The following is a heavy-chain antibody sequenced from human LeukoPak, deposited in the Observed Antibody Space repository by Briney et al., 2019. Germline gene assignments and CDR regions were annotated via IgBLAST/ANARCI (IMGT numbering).Heavy chain of an antibody. J-gene: IGHJ6*03. CDR3: ARVQVDTAMAPYGGYYYYMDV. CDR1: GGTFSIYA. Sequence: VASVKVSCKASGGTFSIYAISWVRQAPGQGLECMGGIIPIFGTANYAQKFQGRVTITTDESTSTAYMELSSLRSEDTAVYYCARVQVDTAMAPYGGYYYYMDVWGKGTTVTVSS. V-gene: IGHV1-69*05. D-gene: IGHD5-18*01. CDR2: IIPIFGTA.